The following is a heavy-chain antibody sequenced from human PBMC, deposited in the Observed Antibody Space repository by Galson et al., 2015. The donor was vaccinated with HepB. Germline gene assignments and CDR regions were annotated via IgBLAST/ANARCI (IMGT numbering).Heavy chain of an antibody. CDR2: IDPDSGGT. D-gene: IGHD3-16*01. V-gene: IGHV1-2*06. J-gene: IGHJ6*02. CDR1: GYNFNVYY. CDR3: AREYDYVWGSSPSGNYYYAMDV. Sequence: SVKVSCKASGYNFNVYYIHWVRQAPGRELEWLGRIDPDSGGTDYAQKFQGRVTMTSDTSISTAYMELSRLRSDDTAFYYCAREYDYVWGSSPSGNYYYAMDVWGQGTTVIVSS.